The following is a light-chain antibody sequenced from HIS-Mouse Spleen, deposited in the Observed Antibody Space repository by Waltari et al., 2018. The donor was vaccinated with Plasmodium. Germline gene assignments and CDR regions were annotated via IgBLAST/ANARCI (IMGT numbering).Light chain of an antibody. J-gene: IGKJ3*01. CDR3: QQYKNWSFT. CDR1: QSVSSN. V-gene: IGKV3-15*01. Sequence: EIVMTQSPATLSVSPRERATLSCRASQSVSSNLAWYQQKPGQAPRLLIYGASTRATGIPSRFSGSGSGTEFTLTISSLQSEDFAVYYCQQYKNWSFTFGPGTKVDIK. CDR2: GAS.